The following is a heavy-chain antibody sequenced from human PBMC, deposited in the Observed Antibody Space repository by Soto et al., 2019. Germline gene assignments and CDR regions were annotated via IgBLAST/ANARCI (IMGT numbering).Heavy chain of an antibody. CDR3: AHHPYYGLGTYSFDY. Sequence: QITLKESGPTLVKPTPTLTLTCTFSGFSLSTSGVGVGWIRQPPGKALEWLAVIYWDDDKRSSSSLKSRLTIIKDTSNNQVVLTMTNMDPVDTATYYCAHHPYYGLGTYSFDYWGQGILVTVSS. CDR1: GFSLSTSGVG. D-gene: IGHD3-10*01. J-gene: IGHJ4*02. CDR2: IYWDDDK. V-gene: IGHV2-5*02.